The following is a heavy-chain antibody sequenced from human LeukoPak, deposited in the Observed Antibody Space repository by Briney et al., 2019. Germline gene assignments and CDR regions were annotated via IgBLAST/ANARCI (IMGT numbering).Heavy chain of an antibody. CDR3: ARQVGIAAAGTHFDY. V-gene: IGHV4-34*01. CDR2: INHSGST. J-gene: IGHJ4*02. D-gene: IGHD6-13*01. CDR1: GGSFSGYY. Sequence: SETLSLTCAVSGGSFSGYYWSWIRQPPGKGLEWLGEINHSGSTNYNPSLKSRVTISVDTSKNQFSLKLSSVTAADTAVYYCARQVGIAAAGTHFDYWGQGTLVTVSS.